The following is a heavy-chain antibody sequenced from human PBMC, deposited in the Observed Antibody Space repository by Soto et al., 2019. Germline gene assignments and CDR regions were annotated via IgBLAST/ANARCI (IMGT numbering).Heavy chain of an antibody. CDR1: GFTFRNYV. V-gene: IGHV3-23*01. D-gene: IGHD3-10*01. CDR3: AKLHLVLAVGSDI. Sequence: PGGSLRLSCAASGFTFRNYVMSWFRQAPGKGLEWFSSISVSGDNTYYADSAKGRFTIARDNSNDTLLRKRMSLRAADTSFYYCAKLHLVLAVGSDIWGQGTLVTVSS. CDR2: ISVSGDNT. J-gene: IGHJ4*02.